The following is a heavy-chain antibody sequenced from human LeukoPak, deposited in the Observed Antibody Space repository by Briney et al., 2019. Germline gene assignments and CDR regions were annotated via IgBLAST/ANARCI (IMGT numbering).Heavy chain of an antibody. CDR3: AKAPSIAAAGPYYFDY. Sequence: GGSLRLSCAASGFTFSSYAMSWARQAPGKGLEWVSAISGSGGSTYYADSVKGRFTISRDNSKNTLYLQMNSLRAEDTAVYYCAKAPSIAAAGPYYFDYWGQGTLVTVSS. D-gene: IGHD6-13*01. V-gene: IGHV3-23*01. CDR1: GFTFSSYA. J-gene: IGHJ4*02. CDR2: ISGSGGST.